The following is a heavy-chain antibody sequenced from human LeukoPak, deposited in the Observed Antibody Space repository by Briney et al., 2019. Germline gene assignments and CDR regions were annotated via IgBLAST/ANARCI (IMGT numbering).Heavy chain of an antibody. CDR2: ISGSGGST. D-gene: IGHD3-22*01. CDR3: AKVPAFYYDSSGYNYLDY. V-gene: IGHV3-23*01. Sequence: GGSLRLSCAASGFTFSSYAMSWVRQAPGKGLEWVSAISGSGGSTYYADSVKGRSTISRDNSKNTLYLQMNSLRAEDTAVYYCAKVPAFYYDSSGYNYLDYWGQGTLVTVSS. CDR1: GFTFSSYA. J-gene: IGHJ4*02.